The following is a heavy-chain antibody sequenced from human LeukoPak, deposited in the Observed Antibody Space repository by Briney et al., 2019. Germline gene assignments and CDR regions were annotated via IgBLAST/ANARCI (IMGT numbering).Heavy chain of an antibody. J-gene: IGHJ4*02. Sequence: GGSLRLSCAASGFTFSSYAMSWVRQAPGKGLEWVSAISGSGGSTYYADSVKGRFTISRDNSKNTLYLQMNSLRAEDTAVYYCAEDSGDPLYYFDYWGQGTLVTVSS. CDR3: AEDSGDPLYYFDY. CDR1: GFTFSSYA. CDR2: ISGSGGST. V-gene: IGHV3-23*01.